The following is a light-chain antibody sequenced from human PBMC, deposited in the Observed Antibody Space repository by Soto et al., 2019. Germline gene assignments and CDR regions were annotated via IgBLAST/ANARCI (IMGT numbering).Light chain of an antibody. J-gene: IGKJ5*01. CDR1: QNIINY. Sequence: DIQMTQSPSSLSASVSDRVTITCRASQNIINYLNWYQQKPGKAPQLLIYVASRLESGVPSRFSGSGSGTDFTLTISSLQPEDFATYYCQQSYNAPITFGQGTRLEIK. CDR3: QQSYNAPIT. CDR2: VAS. V-gene: IGKV1-39*01.